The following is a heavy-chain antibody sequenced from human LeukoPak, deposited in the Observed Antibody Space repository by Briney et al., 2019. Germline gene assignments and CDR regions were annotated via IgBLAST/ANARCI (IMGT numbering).Heavy chain of an antibody. CDR3: ARVMFTFGYVDY. Sequence: SETLSLTCILSPGSISLGNDLLGCIRQPPGKGLEWVGYIYYSGTTYSTYSNPSLKSRVTISVDTSKNQFSLKLSSVTAADTAVYSCARVMFTFGYVDYWGQGTLVTVSS. CDR2: IYYSGTT. V-gene: IGHV4-30-4*01. D-gene: IGHD3-16*01. CDR1: PGSISLGNDL. J-gene: IGHJ4*02.